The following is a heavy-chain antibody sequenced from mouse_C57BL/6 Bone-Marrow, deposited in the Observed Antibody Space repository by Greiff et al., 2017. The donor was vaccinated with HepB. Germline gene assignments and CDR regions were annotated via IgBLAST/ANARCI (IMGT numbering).Heavy chain of an antibody. D-gene: IGHD3-3*01. CDR2: IDPSDSYT. J-gene: IGHJ2*01. Sequence: QVQLQQSGAELVMPGASVKLSCKASGYTFTSYWMHWVKQRPGQGLEWIGEIDPSDSYTNYNQKFKGKSTLTVDKSSSTAYMQLSSLTSEDSAVYYCARWLYYFDYWGQGTTLTVSS. V-gene: IGHV1-69*01. CDR3: ARWLYYFDY. CDR1: GYTFTSYW.